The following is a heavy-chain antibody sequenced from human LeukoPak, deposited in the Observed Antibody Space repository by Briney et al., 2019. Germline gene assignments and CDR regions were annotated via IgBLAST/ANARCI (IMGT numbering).Heavy chain of an antibody. J-gene: IGHJ6*03. CDR2: IWYDGSNK. Sequence: GGSLRLSCAASGFTFSSYGMHWVRQAPGKGLEWVAVIWYDGSNKYYADSVKGRFTISRDNSKSTLYLQMNSLRAEDTAVYYCARENYDFWSGYLAYYYYMDVWGKGTTVTVSS. CDR3: ARENYDFWSGYLAYYYYMDV. D-gene: IGHD3-3*01. CDR1: GFTFSSYG. V-gene: IGHV3-33*01.